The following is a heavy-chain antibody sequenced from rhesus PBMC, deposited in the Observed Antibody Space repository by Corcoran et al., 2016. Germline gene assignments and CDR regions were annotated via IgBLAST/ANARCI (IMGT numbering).Heavy chain of an antibody. CDR3: ARVGSSWSEWDTVGTEWYFDL. V-gene: IGHV4S14*01. J-gene: IGHJ2*01. CDR1: GYSIRSGYY. CDR2: LYGSGGSN. D-gene: IGHD5-42*01. Sequence: QVQLQESGPGLVKPSETLSLTCAVSGYSIRSGYYWGWLRQPPVNGLECLGSLYGSGGSNYLNPSLKSRVTLSVDTSKNQFSLKLSSVTAADTAVYYCARVGSSWSEWDTVGTEWYFDLWGPGTPITISS.